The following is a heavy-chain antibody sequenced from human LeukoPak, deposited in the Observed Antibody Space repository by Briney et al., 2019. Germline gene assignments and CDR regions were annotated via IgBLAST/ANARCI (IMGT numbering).Heavy chain of an antibody. D-gene: IGHD1-26*01. J-gene: IGHJ4*02. CDR2: FDPEDGET. Sequence: VASVTVSRKVSGYTLTELSMHWVRQAPGKGREWMGGFDPEDGETIYAQKFQGRVTMTEDTSTDTAYMELSSLRSEDTAVYYCATDLSGSHFDYWGQGTLVTVSS. V-gene: IGHV1-24*01. CDR1: GYTLTELS. CDR3: ATDLSGSHFDY.